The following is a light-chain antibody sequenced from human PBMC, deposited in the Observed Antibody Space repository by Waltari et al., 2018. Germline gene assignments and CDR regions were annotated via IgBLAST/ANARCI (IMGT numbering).Light chain of an antibody. CDR3: QKYGRLPAT. Sequence: EIVLTQSPGTLSLSPGERATLSCRASQSVSRTLAWYQQKPGQAPRILIYDASTRATVIADRFSGSGSGTDFSLTISRLGPEDFAVYDCQKYGRLPATFGQGTKVEIK. CDR1: QSVSRT. V-gene: IGKV3-20*01. CDR2: DAS. J-gene: IGKJ1*01.